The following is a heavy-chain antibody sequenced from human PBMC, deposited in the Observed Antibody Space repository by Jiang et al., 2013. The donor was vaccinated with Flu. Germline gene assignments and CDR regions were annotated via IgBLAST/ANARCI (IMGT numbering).Heavy chain of an antibody. CDR3: AREREGYAGNPPDAFDI. V-gene: IGHV3-11*06. D-gene: IGHD4-23*01. CDR1: GFTFSDYY. J-gene: IGHJ3*02. Sequence: ASGFTFSDYYMSWIRQTPGKGLEWISYIDSSSSYTNYADSVKGRFTISRDNAKNSLFLQMNSLRAEDTAVYYCAREREGYAGNPPDAFDIWGQGTMVTVSS. CDR2: IDSSSSYT.